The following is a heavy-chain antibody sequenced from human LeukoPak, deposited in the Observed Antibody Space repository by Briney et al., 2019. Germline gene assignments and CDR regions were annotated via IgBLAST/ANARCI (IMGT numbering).Heavy chain of an antibody. CDR1: GFTFSSYW. CDR3: AKLPTVTTVYYYMDV. CDR2: INSDGSST. J-gene: IGHJ6*03. D-gene: IGHD4-17*01. V-gene: IGHV3-74*01. Sequence: GGSLRLSCAASGFTFSSYWMHWVRQAPGKGLVWVSRINSDGSSTSYADSVKGRFTISRDNSKNTLYLQMNSLRAEDTAVYYCAKLPTVTTVYYYMDVWGKGTTVTVSS.